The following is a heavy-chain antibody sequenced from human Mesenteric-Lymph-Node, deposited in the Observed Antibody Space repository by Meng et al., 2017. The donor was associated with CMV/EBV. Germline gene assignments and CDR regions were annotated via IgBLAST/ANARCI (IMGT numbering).Heavy chain of an antibody. CDR1: GGTFSSYA. Sequence: GGSLRLSCAASGGTFSSYAISWVRQAPGQGLEWMGGIIPIFGTANYAQKFQGRVTITTDESTSTAYMELSSLRSEDTAVYYCAREGSGWGDYWGQGTLVTVSS. V-gene: IGHV1-69*05. J-gene: IGHJ4*02. CDR2: IIPIFGTA. D-gene: IGHD1-1*01. CDR3: AREGSGWGDY.